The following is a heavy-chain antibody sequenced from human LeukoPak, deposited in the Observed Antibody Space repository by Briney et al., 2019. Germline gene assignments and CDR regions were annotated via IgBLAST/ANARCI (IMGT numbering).Heavy chain of an antibody. J-gene: IGHJ4*02. D-gene: IGHD3-3*01. V-gene: IGHV5-51*01. CDR3: ARGYAFWTGPYYFDY. CDR2: IYPGDFGT. CDR1: GYMFSNAW. Sequence: GESLKISCKGSGYMFSNAWIGWVRQMPGKCLEWMGIIYPGDFGTRYSPSFEGQVTISADQSIRTAYLRWTSPKASATAMYYCARGYAFWTGPYYFDYWGQGTLVTVSS.